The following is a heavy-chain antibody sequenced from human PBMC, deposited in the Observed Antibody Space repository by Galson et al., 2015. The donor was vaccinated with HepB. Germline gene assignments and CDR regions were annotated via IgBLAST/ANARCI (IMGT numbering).Heavy chain of an antibody. J-gene: IGHJ6*02. CDR3: ARPVWYFDWLDSRMDV. Sequence: SLRLSCAASGFTFSSYAMHWVRQAPVKGLEWVAVISYDGSNKYYADSVKGRFTISRDNSKNTLYLQMNSLRAEDTAVYYCARPVWYFDWLDSRMDVWGQGTTVTVSS. CDR2: ISYDGSNK. V-gene: IGHV3-30*04. CDR1: GFTFSSYA. D-gene: IGHD3-9*01.